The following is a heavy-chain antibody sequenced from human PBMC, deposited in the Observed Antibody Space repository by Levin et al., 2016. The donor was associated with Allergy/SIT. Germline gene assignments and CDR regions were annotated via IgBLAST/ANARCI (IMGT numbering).Heavy chain of an antibody. D-gene: IGHD3-10*01. CDR3: AKDFGGPTDS. CDR1: GFTSSNYW. CDR2: LNEDGRIT. J-gene: IGHJ4*02. V-gene: IGHV3-74*01. Sequence: GESLKISCAASGFTSSNYWMHWVRQAPGKGLVWVSRLNEDGRITNYADSVKGRFFIYRDNARNTVYLQMNSLRAEDTARYYCAKDFGGPTDSWGQGTLVTVSS.